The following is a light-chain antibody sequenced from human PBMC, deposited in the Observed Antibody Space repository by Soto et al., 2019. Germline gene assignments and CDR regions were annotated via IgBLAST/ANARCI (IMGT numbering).Light chain of an antibody. V-gene: IGLV2-23*01. CDR2: EDT. CDR1: SSDVGSYNL. CDR3: CSYAGSNTLWV. J-gene: IGLJ3*02. Sequence: QSALTQPASVSGSPGQSITISCTGTSSDVGSYNLVSWYQRHPGTAPKLMMYEDTKRPSGISDRFSGSKSGNTASLTISGLQAEDEADYYCCSYAGSNTLWVFGGGTKLTVL.